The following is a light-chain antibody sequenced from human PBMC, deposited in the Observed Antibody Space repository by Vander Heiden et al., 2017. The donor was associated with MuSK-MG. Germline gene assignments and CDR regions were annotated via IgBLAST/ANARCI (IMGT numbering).Light chain of an antibody. CDR1: KLGDTY. CDR2: QDT. CDR3: QAWHSSTVV. V-gene: IGLV3-1*01. J-gene: IGLJ2*01. Sequence: SYELTQAPSVSVSPGQTASITCSGDKLGDTYVCGYQQKPGQSPMLVIYQDTKRPSGIPERFSGSNSGDTATLTISGTQAMDEADYYCQAWHSSTVVFGGGTKLTVL.